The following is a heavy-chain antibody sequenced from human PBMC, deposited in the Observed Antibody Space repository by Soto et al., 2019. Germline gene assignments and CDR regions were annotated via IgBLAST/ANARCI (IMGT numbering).Heavy chain of an antibody. Sequence: QMQLQESGPGLVKPSETLSLTCAVSSASIISEQRWSWVRQPPGKGLEWIVEIHHSGSTNNNPSLRSRVTMSVDKSKNQFSLHLNPVTAADTTVYYCARSFGWYAIDQWGQGTLVIVSS. D-gene: IGHD6-19*01. V-gene: IGHV4-4*02. CDR2: IHHSGST. CDR1: SASIISEQR. CDR3: ARSFGWYAIDQ. J-gene: IGHJ4*02.